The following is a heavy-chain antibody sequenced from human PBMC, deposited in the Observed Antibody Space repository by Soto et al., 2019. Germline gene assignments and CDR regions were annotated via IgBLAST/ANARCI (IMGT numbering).Heavy chain of an antibody. J-gene: IGHJ4*02. V-gene: IGHV2-5*02. D-gene: IGHD4-17*01. CDR1: GFSLSTNGVG. Sequence: QITLKESGPTLVKPTQTLTLTCTFSGFSLSTNGVGVGWIRQPPGKALEWLALIYWDDDKHYSPSLKSRLTIIXDTSKNQVVLTMTNMDPVDTGTYYCEHVEATVTKVWGQGTLVTVSA. CDR3: EHVEATVTKV. CDR2: IYWDDDK.